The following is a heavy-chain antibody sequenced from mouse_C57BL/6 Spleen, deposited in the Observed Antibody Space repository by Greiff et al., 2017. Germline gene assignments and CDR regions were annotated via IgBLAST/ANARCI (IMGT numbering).Heavy chain of an antibody. V-gene: IGHV2-9-1*01. CDR3: ARGITTVVATDWYIDV. CDR1: GFSLTSYA. J-gene: IGHJ1*03. D-gene: IGHD1-1*01. CDR2: IWTGGGT. Sequence: VMLVESGPGLVAPSQSLSITCTVSGFSLTSYAISWVRQPPGKGLEWLGVIWTGGGTNYNSALKSRLSISKDNSKSQVFLKMNSLQTDDTARYYCARGITTVVATDWYIDVWGTGTTVTVSS.